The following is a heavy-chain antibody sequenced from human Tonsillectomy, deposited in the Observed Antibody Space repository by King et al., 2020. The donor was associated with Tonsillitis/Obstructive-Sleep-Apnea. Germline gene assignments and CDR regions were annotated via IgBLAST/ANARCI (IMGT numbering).Heavy chain of an antibody. CDR1: GFTFSSYA. Sequence: VQLVESGGGLEQPGGSLRLSCAASGFTFSSYAMSWVRQAPGKGLEWVSAISGSGGSTYYADSVKGRFTISRDNSKNTLYLQMNSLRAEDTAVYYCAKFQDDLWSGYLPDSFDYWGQGTLVPVSS. CDR3: AKFQDDLWSGYLPDSFDY. V-gene: IGHV3-23*04. D-gene: IGHD3-3*01. CDR2: ISGSGGST. J-gene: IGHJ4*02.